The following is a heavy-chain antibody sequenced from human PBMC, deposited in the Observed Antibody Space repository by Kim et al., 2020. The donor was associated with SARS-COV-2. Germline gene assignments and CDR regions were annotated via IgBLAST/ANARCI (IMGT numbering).Heavy chain of an antibody. V-gene: IGHV3-74*01. CDR3: ARRDYSGSYYYFDY. CDR1: GFTFSNDW. D-gene: IGHD1-26*01. J-gene: IGHJ4*02. Sequence: GGSLRLSCAASGFTFSNDWMHWVRQAPGKGLVWVSRINSDGSTINYADSVKGRFTISRDNAKNTLYLQMNSLRDEDTAGYDCARRDYSGSYYYFDYWGQG. CDR2: INSDGSTI.